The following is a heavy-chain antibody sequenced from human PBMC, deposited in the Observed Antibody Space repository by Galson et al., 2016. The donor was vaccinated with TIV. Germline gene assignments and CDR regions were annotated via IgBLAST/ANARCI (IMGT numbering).Heavy chain of an antibody. CDR2: INLNSGGS. CDR3: AREAYCDLERCLNWFDP. V-gene: IGHV1-2*02. J-gene: IGHJ5*02. CDR1: GYRFVDYY. Sequence: SVKVSCKASGYRFVDYYMNWVRQAPGRGLEWMGWINLNSGGSVYAQKFQGRVTMTRDTSVSTAYMELSRLMSDDTAVYYCAREAYCDLERCLNWFDPWGQGTLVTVSS. D-gene: IGHD2-21*01.